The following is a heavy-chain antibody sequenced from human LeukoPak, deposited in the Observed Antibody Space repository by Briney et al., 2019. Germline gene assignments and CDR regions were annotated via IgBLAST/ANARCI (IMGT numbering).Heavy chain of an antibody. D-gene: IGHD3-3*01. J-gene: IGHJ5*02. V-gene: IGHV4-61*02. Sequence: SSETLSLTCTVSGNSISSGDNYWSWIRQPAGKGLEWIGRIYTSGSTNYNPSLKSRVAISVDTSKNQFSLKLSSVTAADTAVYYCARGFVGLRFLEWFPSWFDPWGQGTLVTVSS. CDR1: GNSISSGDNY. CDR2: IYTSGST. CDR3: ARGFVGLRFLEWFPSWFDP.